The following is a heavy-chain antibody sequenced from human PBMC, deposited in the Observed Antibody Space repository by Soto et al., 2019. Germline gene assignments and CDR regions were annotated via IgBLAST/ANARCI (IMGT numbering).Heavy chain of an antibody. D-gene: IGHD4-4*01. CDR2: LSGSGSST. Sequence: PGGSLRLSCAASGFTFRSYAINWVRQAPGMGLEWVSALSGSGSSTYYADSVQGRFTISRDNSKNTLYLQMNGLRAEDTAVYYCAKPTVTSYYYYYDMDVWGQGTTVTVSS. CDR3: AKPTVTSYYYYYDMDV. J-gene: IGHJ6*02. V-gene: IGHV3-23*01. CDR1: GFTFRSYA.